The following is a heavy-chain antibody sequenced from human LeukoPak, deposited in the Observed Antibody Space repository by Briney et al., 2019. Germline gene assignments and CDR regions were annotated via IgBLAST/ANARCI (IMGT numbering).Heavy chain of an antibody. J-gene: IGHJ4*02. V-gene: IGHV1-58*01. Sequence: SVKVSCKASGFTFSNSAVQWVRQARGQRLEWIGWIVVGSGNTNYAQKFQERITITRDMSTSTAYMELSSLRSEDTAVYYCAVDVIYESDWGQGTLVTVSS. CDR1: GFTFSNSA. CDR3: AVDVIYESD. CDR2: IVVGSGNT. D-gene: IGHD2/OR15-2a*01.